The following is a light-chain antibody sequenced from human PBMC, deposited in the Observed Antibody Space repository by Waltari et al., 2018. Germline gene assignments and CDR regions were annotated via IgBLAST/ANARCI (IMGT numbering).Light chain of an antibody. J-gene: IGLJ2*01. CDR3: AAWDSNVNAWL. CDR2: SNS. V-gene: IGLV1-44*01. CDR1: SSNLGVNS. Sequence: QSVLTQSPSASATPGQRVTISCSGSSSNLGVNSFNSYQHVPGVAPRLLIYSNSRRPSGVPDRFSGSKSGTSASLAISGLQSDDEADYYCAAWDSNVNAWLFGGGTKVTVL.